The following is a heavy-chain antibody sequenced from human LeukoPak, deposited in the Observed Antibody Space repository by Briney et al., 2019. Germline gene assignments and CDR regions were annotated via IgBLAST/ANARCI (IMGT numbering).Heavy chain of an antibody. J-gene: IGHJ6*03. V-gene: IGHV3-30*02. CDR3: AKDRAVMAYYYYYYMDV. CDR1: GFTFSSYG. D-gene: IGHD2-8*01. Sequence: GGSLRLSCAASGFTFSSYGMHWVRQAPGKGLEWVALIRYDGSNKWYADSVKGRFTISRDNSKNTLYLQMNSLRAEDAALYYCAKDRAVMAYYYYYYMDVWGKGTTVTVSS. CDR2: IRYDGSNK.